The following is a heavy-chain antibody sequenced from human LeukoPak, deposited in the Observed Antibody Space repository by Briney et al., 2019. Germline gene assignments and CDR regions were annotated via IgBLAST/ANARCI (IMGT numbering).Heavy chain of an antibody. CDR1: GFTFGSYG. CDR2: ISYDGSNK. D-gene: IGHD3-16*02. J-gene: IGHJ4*02. Sequence: PGGSLRLSCAASGFTFGSYGMHWVRQAPGKGLEWVAVISYDGSNKYYADSVKGRFTISRDNSKNTLYLQMNSLRAEDTAVYYCAKDLGIWGSYRSPQFDYWGQGTLVTVSS. V-gene: IGHV3-30*18. CDR3: AKDLGIWGSYRSPQFDY.